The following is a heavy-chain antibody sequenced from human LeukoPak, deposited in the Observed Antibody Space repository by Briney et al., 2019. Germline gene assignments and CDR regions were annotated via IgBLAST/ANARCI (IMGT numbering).Heavy chain of an antibody. V-gene: IGHV3-74*01. CDR3: ASFSYYYDSSGYYRPFDP. Sequence: GGSLRLSCPASGFTFSSYWMHWVRQAPGKGLVWVSRINSDGSRTSYADSAKGRFTISRDNAKNTMYLQLNSLRAEDTAVYYCASFSYYYDSSGYYRPFDPWGQGTLVTVSS. J-gene: IGHJ5*02. D-gene: IGHD3-22*01. CDR1: GFTFSSYW. CDR2: INSDGSRT.